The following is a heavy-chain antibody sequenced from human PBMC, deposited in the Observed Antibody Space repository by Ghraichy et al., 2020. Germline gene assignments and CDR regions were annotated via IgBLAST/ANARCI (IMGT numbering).Heavy chain of an antibody. V-gene: IGHV4-34*01. J-gene: IGHJ4*02. D-gene: IGHD2-21*02. CDR2: IDQSGSP. CDR1: GGSFSGYY. CDR3: ARSPSRLTANFDY. Sequence: SQTLSLTCAVSGGSFSGYYWHWIRQSPVQGLEWIGQIDQSGSPIYSPSLKSRVSLSVDASKNQFSLKLTSVTAADTAVYFCARSPSRLTANFDYWGQGALVTVSS.